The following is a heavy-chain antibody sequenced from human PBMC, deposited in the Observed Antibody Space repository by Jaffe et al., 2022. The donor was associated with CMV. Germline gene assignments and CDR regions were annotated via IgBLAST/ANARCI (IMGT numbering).Heavy chain of an antibody. CDR1: GDSVSSNSAA. J-gene: IGHJ5*02. V-gene: IGHV6-1*01. CDR2: TYYRSKWYN. CDR3: AREVVVAAAGTALYSSGWENWFDP. D-gene: IGHD6-13*01. Sequence: QVQLQQSGPGLVKPSQTLSLTCAISGDSVSSNSAAWNWIRQSPSRGLEWLGRTYYRSKWYNDYAVSVKSRITINPDTSKNQFSLQLNSVTPEDTAVYYCAREVVVAAAGTALYSSGWENWFDPWGQGTLVTVSS.